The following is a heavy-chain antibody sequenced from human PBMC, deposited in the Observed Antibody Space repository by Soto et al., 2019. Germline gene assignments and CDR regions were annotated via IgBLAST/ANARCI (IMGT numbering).Heavy chain of an antibody. CDR3: ARDMAVGSNPYCSSTSCYGWFDP. D-gene: IGHD2-2*01. CDR2: IIPIFGTA. CDR1: GGTFSSYA. J-gene: IGHJ5*02. Sequence: GASVKVSCKASGGTFSSYAISWVRQAPGQGLEWMGRIIPIFGTANYAQKFQGRVTITADESTSTAYMELSSLRSEDTAVYYCARDMAVGSNPYCSSTSCYGWFDPWGQGALVTVSS. V-gene: IGHV1-69*13.